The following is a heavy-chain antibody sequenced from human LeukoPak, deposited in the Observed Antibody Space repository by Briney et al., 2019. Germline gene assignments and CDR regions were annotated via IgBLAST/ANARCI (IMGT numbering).Heavy chain of an antibody. Sequence: GGSLRLSCAVSGFTFSNYAMSWVRQAPGKGLEWVSVISGNGGSTKYADSVKGRFSISRDNSMNTLYLQMNSLRAEDTATYYCAKDYAFWSGSIFDWWGQGTLVTVSS. CDR1: GFTFSNYA. D-gene: IGHD3-3*01. J-gene: IGHJ4*02. CDR2: ISGNGGST. V-gene: IGHV3-23*01. CDR3: AKDYAFWSGSIFDW.